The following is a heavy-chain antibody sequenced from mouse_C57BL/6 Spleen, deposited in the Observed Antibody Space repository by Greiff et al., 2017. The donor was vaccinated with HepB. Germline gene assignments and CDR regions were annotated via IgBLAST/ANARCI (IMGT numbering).Heavy chain of an antibody. CDR3: ARRHYSSDY. CDR2: IDPSDSYT. V-gene: IGHV1-50*01. J-gene: IGHJ2*01. Sequence: VQLQQPGAELVKPGASVKLSCKASGYTFTSYWMQWVKQRPGQGLEWIGEIDPSDSYTNYNQKFKGKATLTVDTSSSTAYMQLSSLTSEDSAVYYCARRHYSSDYWGQGTTRTVSS. D-gene: IGHD2-5*01. CDR1: GYTFTSYW.